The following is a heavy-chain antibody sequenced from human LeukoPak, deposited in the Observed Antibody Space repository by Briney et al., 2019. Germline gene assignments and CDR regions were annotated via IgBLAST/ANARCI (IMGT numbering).Heavy chain of an antibody. CDR2: IYTSGST. Sequence: PSETLSLTCTVSGGSISSYYWSWIRQPPGKGLEWIGYIYTSGSTNYNPSLKSRVTISVDTSKNQFSLKLSSVTAADTAVYYCARSHYDILTGYFNDYWGQGTLVTVSS. D-gene: IGHD3-9*01. CDR3: ARSHYDILTGYFNDY. CDR1: GGSISSYY. J-gene: IGHJ4*02. V-gene: IGHV4-4*09.